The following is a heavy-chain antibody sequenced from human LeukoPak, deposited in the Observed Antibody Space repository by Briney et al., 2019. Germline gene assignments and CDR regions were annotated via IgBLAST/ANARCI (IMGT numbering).Heavy chain of an antibody. J-gene: IGHJ4*02. D-gene: IGHD1-26*01. Sequence: GGSLRLSCAASGFTVSSNYMSWVRQAPGKGLEWVSVIYSGGSTYYADSVKGRFTISRDNSKNTLYLQMNSLRAEDTAVYYCARTGSEWELPHYFDYWGQGTLVTVSS. CDR3: ARTGSEWELPHYFDY. V-gene: IGHV3-66*01. CDR1: GFTVSSNY. CDR2: IYSGGST.